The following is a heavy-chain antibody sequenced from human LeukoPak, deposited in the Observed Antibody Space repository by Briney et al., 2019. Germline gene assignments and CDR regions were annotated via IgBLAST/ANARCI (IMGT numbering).Heavy chain of an antibody. CDR1: GGSFSGYY. D-gene: IGHD6-6*01. CDR2: INHSGST. Sequence: SETLSLTCAVYGGSFSGYYWSWIRQPPGKGLEWIGEINHSGSTNYNPSLKSRVTISVDTSKNQFSLKLSSVTAADTAVYYCARSHSSSSLHDAFDIWGQGTMVTVSS. V-gene: IGHV4-34*01. CDR3: ARSHSSSSLHDAFDI. J-gene: IGHJ3*02.